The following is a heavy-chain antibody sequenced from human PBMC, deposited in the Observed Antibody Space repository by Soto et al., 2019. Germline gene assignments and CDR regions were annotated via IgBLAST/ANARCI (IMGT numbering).Heavy chain of an antibody. V-gene: IGHV1-46*01. J-gene: IGHJ3*02. Sequence: ASVKVCCKASGYTFTSYYMHWVRQAPGQGLEWMGIINPSGGSTSYAQKFQGRVTMTRDTSTSTVYMELSSLRSEDTAVYYCARARNTKQWLGPDDAFDIWGQGTMVTVSS. CDR1: GYTFTSYY. CDR3: ARARNTKQWLGPDDAFDI. CDR2: INPSGGST. D-gene: IGHD6-19*01.